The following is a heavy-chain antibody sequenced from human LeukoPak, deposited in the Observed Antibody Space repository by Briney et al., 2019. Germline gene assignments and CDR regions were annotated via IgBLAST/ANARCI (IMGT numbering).Heavy chain of an antibody. J-gene: IGHJ3*02. Sequence: GGSLRLSCAASGFTFDDYAIHWVRQAPGKGLEWVSGISWNSAGNIGYADSVKGRFATSRDNAKISLYLQMNRLRPEDTAFYYCAKLYSSAWPNAFHIWGQGTLVTVSS. V-gene: IGHV3-9*01. CDR3: AKLYSSAWPNAFHI. D-gene: IGHD6-19*01. CDR2: ISWNSAGNI. CDR1: GFTFDDYA.